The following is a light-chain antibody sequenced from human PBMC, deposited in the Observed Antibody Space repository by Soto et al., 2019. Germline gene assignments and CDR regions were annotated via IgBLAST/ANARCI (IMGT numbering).Light chain of an antibody. CDR1: QSLVYSDGNTY. V-gene: IGKV2-30*01. J-gene: IGKJ2*01. CDR2: TIS. CDR3: MQGTSWPYT. Sequence: DVVMTQSPLSLPVTLGQPASISCRSSQSLVYSDGNTYLSWFQQRPGQSPRRLIYTISNRDSGVPDRFSGSGSGTDFTLKISRVEAEDVGVYYCMQGTSWPYTFGQGTKLEIK.